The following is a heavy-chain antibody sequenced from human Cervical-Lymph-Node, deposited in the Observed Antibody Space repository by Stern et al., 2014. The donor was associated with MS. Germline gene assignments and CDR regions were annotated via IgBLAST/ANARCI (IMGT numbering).Heavy chain of an antibody. CDR3: ARSALISVDWFDP. CDR2: ISAYNGNT. CDR1: GYRFTSYG. D-gene: IGHD5/OR15-5a*01. V-gene: IGHV1-18*01. Sequence: QVQLVQSGAEVKKPGTSVKVSCKASGYRFTSYGISWVRQAPGQGLEWMGWISAYNGNTKYAQKVQGRVTMTTDTSTGTAYMELRSLKSDDTAVYYCARSALISVDWFDPWGQGTLVTVSS. J-gene: IGHJ5*02.